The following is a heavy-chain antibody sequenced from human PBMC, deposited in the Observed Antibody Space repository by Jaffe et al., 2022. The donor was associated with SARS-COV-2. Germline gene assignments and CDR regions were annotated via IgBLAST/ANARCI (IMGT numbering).Heavy chain of an antibody. CDR1: GGTFSSYT. J-gene: IGHJ6*02. Sequence: QVQLVQSGAEVKKPGSSVKVSCKASGGTFSSYTISWVRQAPGQGLEWMGRIIPILGIANYAQKFQGRVTITADKSTSTAYMELSSLRSEDTAVYYCARAALGYGSGSLLYYYYGMDVWGQGTTVTVSS. CDR2: IIPILGIA. V-gene: IGHV1-69*02. CDR3: ARAALGYGSGSLLYYYYGMDV. D-gene: IGHD3-10*01.